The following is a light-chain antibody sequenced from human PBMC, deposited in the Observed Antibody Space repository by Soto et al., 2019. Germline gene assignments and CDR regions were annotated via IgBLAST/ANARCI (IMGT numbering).Light chain of an antibody. V-gene: IGKV1-5*03. CDR2: EAS. CDR3: QQYNGFWA. CDR1: QSISDL. J-gene: IGKJ1*01. Sequence: DIQMTQSPSTLSAPVGDRVTITCRTSQSISDLLAWYQQKPGKAPKLLIYEASNLTSGVQSRFSGSGSGTEYTLTISSLQHDDFANYYCQQYNGFWAFGQGTKVESK.